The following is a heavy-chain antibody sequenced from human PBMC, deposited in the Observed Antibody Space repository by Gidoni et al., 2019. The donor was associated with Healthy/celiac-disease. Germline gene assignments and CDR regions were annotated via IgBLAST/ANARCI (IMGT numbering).Heavy chain of an antibody. CDR2: IKSKTYGGTT. D-gene: IGHD4-17*01. Sequence: EVQLVESGGGLVKPGGSLRLSCAASGFTFSNAWMSWVRQAPGKGLEWVGRIKSKTYGGTTDYAAPVKGRFTISRDDSKNTLYLQMNSLKTEDTAVYYCTIRPRPPIPPTVTNDYWGQGTLVTVSS. J-gene: IGHJ4*02. V-gene: IGHV3-15*01. CDR3: TIRPRPPIPPTVTNDY. CDR1: GFTFSNAW.